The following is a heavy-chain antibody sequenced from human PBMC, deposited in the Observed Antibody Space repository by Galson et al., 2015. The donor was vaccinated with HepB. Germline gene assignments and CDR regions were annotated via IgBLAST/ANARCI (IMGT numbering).Heavy chain of an antibody. Sequence: SLRLSCAASGFNFGSYSMNWVRQAPGKGLEWVSYISTSSDTKYYADSVKGRFTVSRDNAQSSLYLQMDSLRDEDTAVYYCARAVAGAYRFDPWGQGTLVTVSS. J-gene: IGHJ5*02. CDR2: ISTSSDTK. V-gene: IGHV3-48*02. CDR1: GFNFGSYS. CDR3: ARAVAGAYRFDP. D-gene: IGHD6-13*01.